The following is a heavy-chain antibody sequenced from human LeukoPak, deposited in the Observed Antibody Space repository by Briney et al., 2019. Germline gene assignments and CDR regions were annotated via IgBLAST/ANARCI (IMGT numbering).Heavy chain of an antibody. CDR1: GGSISSYY. CDR2: IYTSGST. J-gene: IGHJ5*02. D-gene: IGHD2-21*02. CDR3: ARDSLAYCGGDCYDHNWFDP. V-gene: IGHV4-4*07. Sequence: SETLSLTCTVSGGSISSYYWSWIRQPAGKGLEWIGRIYTSGSTNYNPSLKSQVTMSVDTSKNQFSLKLSSVTAADTAVYYCARDSLAYCGGDCYDHNWFDPWGQGTLVTVSS.